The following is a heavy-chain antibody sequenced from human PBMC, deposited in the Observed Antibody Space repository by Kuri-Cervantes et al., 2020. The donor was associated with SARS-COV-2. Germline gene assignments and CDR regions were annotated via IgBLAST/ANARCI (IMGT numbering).Heavy chain of an antibody. CDR1: GFTVSSNY. CDR3: AKEQLLFAFDI. CDR2: IYSGGST. Sequence: GGSLRLSCAASGFTVSSNYMSWVRQAPGKGLEWVSVIYSGGSTYYADSVKGRFTISRDNSKNTLYLQMNSLRAEDTAVYYCAKEQLLFAFDIWGQGTMVTVSS. V-gene: IGHV3-53*05. J-gene: IGHJ3*02. D-gene: IGHD2-2*01.